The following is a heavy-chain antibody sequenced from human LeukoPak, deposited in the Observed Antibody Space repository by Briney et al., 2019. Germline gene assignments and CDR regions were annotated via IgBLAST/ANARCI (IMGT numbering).Heavy chain of an antibody. D-gene: IGHD3-10*01. CDR2: INRDSTTI. J-gene: IGHJ4*02. V-gene: IGHV3-48*01. CDR1: GFAFNDYA. CDR3: ARYGSGSYYKDPFDY. Sequence: GGSLRLSCVASGFAFNDYAMNWVRQAPGKGLEWVSHINRDSTTIYYAESVKGRFTISRDNAKNSLYLQVSSLRAVDTAVYYCARYGSGSYYKDPFDYWGQGTLVTVSS.